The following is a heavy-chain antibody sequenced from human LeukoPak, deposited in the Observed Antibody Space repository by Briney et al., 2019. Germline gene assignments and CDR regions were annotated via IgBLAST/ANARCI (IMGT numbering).Heavy chain of an antibody. J-gene: IGHJ6*02. CDR3: ARLDEYSSSSRYYGMDA. D-gene: IGHD6-6*01. CDR1: GGTFSSYG. CDR2: IIPIFGTA. Sequence: GASVKVSCKASGGTFSSYGISWVRQAPGQGLEWMGGIIPIFGTANYAQKFQGRVTITADESTSTAYMELSSLRSEDTAVYYCARLDEYSSSSRYYGMDAWGQGTTVTVSS. V-gene: IGHV1-69*13.